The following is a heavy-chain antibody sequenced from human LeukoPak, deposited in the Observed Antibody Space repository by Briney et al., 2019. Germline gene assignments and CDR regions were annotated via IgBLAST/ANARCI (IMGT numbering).Heavy chain of an antibody. CDR1: GGSISSSSYY. CDR2: IYYSGST. J-gene: IGHJ4*02. V-gene: IGHV4-39*01. D-gene: IGHD3-22*01. CDR3: ARQGYYYDSSGYYVFFDY. Sequence: PSETLSLTCTVSGGSISSSSYYWGWLRQPPVKGLEWFGSIYYSGSTYYNPALKSRVTISVDTSKNQFSLKRSSVTAADTAVYYCARQGYYYDSSGYYVFFDYWGQGTLVTVSS.